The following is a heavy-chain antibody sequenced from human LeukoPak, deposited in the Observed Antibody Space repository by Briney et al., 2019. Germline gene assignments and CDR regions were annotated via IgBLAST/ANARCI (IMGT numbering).Heavy chain of an antibody. D-gene: IGHD3-3*01. Sequence: GGSLRLSCAASGFTFSSYSMNWVRQAPGKGLEWVSSISSSSSYTYYADSVKGRFTISRDNAKNSLYLQMNSLRAEDTAVYYCARDTDDFWSGYYYYYYYMDVWGKGTTVTVSS. V-gene: IGHV3-21*01. CDR3: ARDTDDFWSGYYYYYYYMDV. CDR1: GFTFSSYS. CDR2: ISSSSSYT. J-gene: IGHJ6*03.